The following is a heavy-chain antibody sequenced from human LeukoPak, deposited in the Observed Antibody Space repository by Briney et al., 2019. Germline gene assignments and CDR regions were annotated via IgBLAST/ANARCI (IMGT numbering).Heavy chain of an antibody. Sequence: ASVKVSCKASGYTFTSYYMHWVRQAPGQGLEWMGIINPSGGSTSYAQKFQGRVTMTRDTSTSTDYMELSSLRSEDTAVYYCARVRSSGYPDYWGQGTLVTASS. CDR2: INPSGGST. V-gene: IGHV1-46*01. J-gene: IGHJ4*02. CDR3: ARVRSSGYPDY. CDR1: GYTFTSYY. D-gene: IGHD3-22*01.